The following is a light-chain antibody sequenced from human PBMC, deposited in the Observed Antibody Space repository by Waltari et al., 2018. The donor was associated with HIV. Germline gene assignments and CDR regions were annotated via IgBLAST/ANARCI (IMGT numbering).Light chain of an antibody. CDR2: NDS. J-gene: IGLJ3*02. Sequence: SYVMTQPPSVSVAPGEAARITWGGNHIGRQRVHWSQQKPGQAPVLAACNDSDRPPGIPERFSGSTSGNTATLTITRVEAGDEADYYCQVWDNTGDHPWLFGGGTKLTVL. CDR3: QVWDNTGDHPWL. CDR1: HIGRQR. V-gene: IGLV3-21*02.